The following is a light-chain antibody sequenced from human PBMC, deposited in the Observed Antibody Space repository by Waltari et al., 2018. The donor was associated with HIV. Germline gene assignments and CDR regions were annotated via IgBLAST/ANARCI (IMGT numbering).Light chain of an antibody. Sequence: EIVLTQSPGTLPLAPGTRATLSCRASESLGSSYLAWYQQKPGQAPRLLIFGASGRATGIPDRFSGSGSGTDFTLTISNVPTEDFAVYYCQQYGSSPRTFGQGTKVEIK. CDR1: ESLGSSY. J-gene: IGKJ1*01. CDR2: GAS. CDR3: QQYGSSPRT. V-gene: IGKV3-20*01.